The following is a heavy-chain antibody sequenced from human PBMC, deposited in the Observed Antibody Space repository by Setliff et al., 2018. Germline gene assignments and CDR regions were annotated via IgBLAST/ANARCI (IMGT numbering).Heavy chain of an antibody. CDR3: ACPDILTGLYDY. D-gene: IGHD3-9*01. J-gene: IGHJ4*02. Sequence: GSLRLSCAASGFTFSSYAMSWVRQAPGKGLEWVSAISSSGSTIYYADSVKGRFTISRDNAKNSLYLQMNSLRAEDTAVYYCACPDILTGLYDYWGQGTLVTVSS. CDR1: GFTFSSYA. CDR2: ISSSGSTI. V-gene: IGHV3-48*04.